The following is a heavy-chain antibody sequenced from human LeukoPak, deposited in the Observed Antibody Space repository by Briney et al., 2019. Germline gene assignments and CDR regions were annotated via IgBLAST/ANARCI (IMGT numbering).Heavy chain of an antibody. J-gene: IGHJ6*03. CDR3: AKTDNYYDMHV. Sequence: PGGSLRLSCVASGFTFNTYALSWVRQAPGKGLEWVSTITNTGSTTYYADSGRGRFTISRDNSRNTLYLQMNSLRAEDTAVYHCAKTDNYYDMHVWGKGTTVTVSS. V-gene: IGHV3-23*05. CDR1: GFTFNTYA. CDR2: ITNTGSTT.